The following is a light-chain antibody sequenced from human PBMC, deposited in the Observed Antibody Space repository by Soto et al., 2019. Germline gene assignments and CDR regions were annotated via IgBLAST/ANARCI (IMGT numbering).Light chain of an antibody. J-gene: IGLJ3*02. CDR2: RTS. CDR1: TGAVTSDYY. V-gene: IGLV7-43*01. Sequence: QTVVTQEPSLTVSPGGTVTLTCALTTGAVTSDYYPNWFQRKPGQAHKTLIYRTSNKHSWTPDRFSGSLLGGKAALTMLGVAAEDEADYYCALLYRGAWVFGGGTKVTVL. CDR3: ALLYRGAWV.